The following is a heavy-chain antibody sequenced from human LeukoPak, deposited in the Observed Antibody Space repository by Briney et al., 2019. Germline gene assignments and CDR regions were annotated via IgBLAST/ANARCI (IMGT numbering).Heavy chain of an antibody. V-gene: IGHV4-34*01. CDR2: IYYSGTT. J-gene: IGHJ4*02. Sequence: SETLSLTCAVYGGSFSGYYWSWIRPPPGKGLEWIGSIYYSGTTYYKPSLRSRVTISVDTSKNQFYLRLTSVTAADSAMYYCARESSSSPDYWGQGTLVTVSS. CDR3: ARESSSSPDY. D-gene: IGHD6-6*01. CDR1: GGSFSGYY.